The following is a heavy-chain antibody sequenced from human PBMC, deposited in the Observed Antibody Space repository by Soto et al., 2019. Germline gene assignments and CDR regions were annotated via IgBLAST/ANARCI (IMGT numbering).Heavy chain of an antibody. J-gene: IGHJ4*02. CDR2: IFHTGSA. D-gene: IGHD6-19*01. CDR3: SRQPYTSGAYYFDY. V-gene: IGHV4-59*08. Sequence: SETLSLTCTVSGDSISSYYWSWIRQPPGKGLEWIGYIFHTGSANYNPSLKSRVTISIDTSKNQFSLRLSSVTAADTAVYYCSRQPYTSGAYYFDYWGQGNLVTVSS. CDR1: GDSISSYY.